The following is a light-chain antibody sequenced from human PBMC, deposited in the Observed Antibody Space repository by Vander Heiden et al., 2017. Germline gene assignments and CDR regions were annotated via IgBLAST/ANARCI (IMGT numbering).Light chain of an antibody. CDR2: AAS. J-gene: IGKJ1*01. Sequence: IQMTQPPYSLSASVGDRVTITCRASQSISSYLNWYQQKPGKAPKLLIYAASSLQSGVPSRFSGSGSGTDFTLTISRLQPEDFATYYCQQSYSTPRTFGQGTKVEIK. V-gene: IGKV1-39*01. CDR1: QSISSY. CDR3: QQSYSTPRT.